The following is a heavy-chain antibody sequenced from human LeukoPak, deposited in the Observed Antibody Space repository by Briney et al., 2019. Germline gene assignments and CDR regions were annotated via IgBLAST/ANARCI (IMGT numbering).Heavy chain of an antibody. Sequence: ASVKVSCKASGYTFTSYDINWVRQATGQGLEWMGWMNPNSGNTGYAQKFQGRVTMTRNTSISTAYMELSSLRSEDTAVYYCARGRTTTTMVRGVIIGYWGQGTLVTVPS. CDR1: GYTFTSYD. D-gene: IGHD3-10*01. CDR3: ARGRTTTTMVRGVIIGY. J-gene: IGHJ4*02. CDR2: MNPNSGNT. V-gene: IGHV1-8*01.